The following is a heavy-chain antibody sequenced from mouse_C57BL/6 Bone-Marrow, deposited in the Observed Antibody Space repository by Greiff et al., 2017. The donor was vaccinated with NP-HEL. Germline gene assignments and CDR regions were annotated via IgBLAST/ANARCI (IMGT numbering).Heavy chain of an antibody. CDR2: IYPRDGST. Sequence: QVQLQQSGPELVKPGASVKLSCKASGYTFTSYDINWVKQRPGQGLEWMGWIYPRDGSTKYTEKIKGQAIFTVDTSSSTAYMELHSLTSEDSAVYFCARCDYGTSSYWYFDVWGTGATVTVSS. J-gene: IGHJ1*03. V-gene: IGHV1-85*01. D-gene: IGHD2-4*01. CDR3: ARCDYGTSSYWYFDV. CDR1: GYTFTSYD.